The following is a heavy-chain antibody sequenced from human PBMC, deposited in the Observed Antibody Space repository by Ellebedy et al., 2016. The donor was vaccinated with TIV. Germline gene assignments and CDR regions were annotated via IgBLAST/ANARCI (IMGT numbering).Heavy chain of an antibody. CDR1: GGSISSGGYY. Sequence: SETLSLXXTVSGGSISSGGYYWSWIRQHPGKGLEWIGYLYYSGSTYYNPSLKSRVTISADTSKNQFSLKLSSVTAADTAVYYCARGGYCRTTSCYLFWFDPWGQGTLVTVSS. D-gene: IGHD2-2*01. CDR3: ARGGYCRTTSCYLFWFDP. CDR2: LYYSGST. J-gene: IGHJ5*02. V-gene: IGHV4-31*03.